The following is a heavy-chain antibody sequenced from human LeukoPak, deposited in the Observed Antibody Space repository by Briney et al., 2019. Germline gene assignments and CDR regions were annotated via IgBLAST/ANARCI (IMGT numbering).Heavy chain of an antibody. D-gene: IGHD6-13*01. CDR1: GGSISSSNW. V-gene: IGHV4-4*02. Sequence: SETLSLTCAVSGGSISSSNWWSWVRQPPGKGLEWIGEIYHSGSTNYNPSLKSRVTISVDKSKNQFSLKLSSVTAADTAVYYCARGGGIAAAGKAYFQHWGQGTLVTVSS. CDR3: ARGGGIAAAGKAYFQH. J-gene: IGHJ1*01. CDR2: IYHSGST.